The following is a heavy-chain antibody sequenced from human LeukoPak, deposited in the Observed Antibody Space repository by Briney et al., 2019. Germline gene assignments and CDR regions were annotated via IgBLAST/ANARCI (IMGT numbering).Heavy chain of an antibody. CDR1: DDSISDYY. V-gene: IGHV4-59*01. Sequence: PSETLSLTCTVSDDSISDYYRGWLRPPPGKGLEWIGYFYNSGRSTYNPSLKSRVTISADTSKNHFSLKLNSVTTADTAVYYCTRGAGWLIDYWGQGILVTVSS. D-gene: IGHD3-16*01. J-gene: IGHJ4*02. CDR3: TRGAGWLIDY. CDR2: FYNSGRS.